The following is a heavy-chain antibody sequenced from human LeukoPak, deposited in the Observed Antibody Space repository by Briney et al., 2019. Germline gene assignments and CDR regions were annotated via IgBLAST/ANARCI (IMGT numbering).Heavy chain of an antibody. D-gene: IGHD2-8*01. CDR1: GGSFSGYY. V-gene: IGHV4-59*01. CDR2: IYYSGST. CDR3: ARYCTNGVCYFDAFDI. Sequence: PETLSLTCAVYGGSFSGYYWSWIRQPPGKGLEWIGYIYYSGSTNYNPSLKSRVAISVDTSKNQFSLKLSSVTAADTAVYYCARYCTNGVCYFDAFDIWGQGTMVTVSS. J-gene: IGHJ3*02.